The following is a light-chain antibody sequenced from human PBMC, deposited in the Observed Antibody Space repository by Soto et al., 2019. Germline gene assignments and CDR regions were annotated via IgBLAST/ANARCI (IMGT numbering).Light chain of an antibody. Sequence: QSALTQPASVSGSPGQSITLSCTGTSSDVGGYNYVSWYQQHPGKAPKLMIYEVSNRPSGVSNRFSGSKSGNTASLTISGLQAEGEADYYCSSYTSSSTYVVFGGGTKLTVL. CDR3: SSYTSSSTYVV. CDR2: EVS. J-gene: IGLJ2*01. V-gene: IGLV2-14*01. CDR1: SSDVGGYNY.